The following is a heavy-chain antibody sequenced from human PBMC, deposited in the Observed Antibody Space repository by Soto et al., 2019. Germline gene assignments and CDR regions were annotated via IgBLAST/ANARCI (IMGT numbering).Heavy chain of an antibody. V-gene: IGHV3-23*05. CDR3: AKDWLSGSAPY. CDR1: GFIFNNYA. Sequence: GGSLRLSCAASGFIFNNYAVNWVRRAPGKGLEWVSSLDSSGSLIYYADYVKGRFTMSRDNSRNTLYLHMNSLRVEDTAIYYCAKDWLSGSAPYWGQGIVVTSPQ. CDR2: LDSSGSLI. J-gene: IGHJ4*02. D-gene: IGHD2-15*01.